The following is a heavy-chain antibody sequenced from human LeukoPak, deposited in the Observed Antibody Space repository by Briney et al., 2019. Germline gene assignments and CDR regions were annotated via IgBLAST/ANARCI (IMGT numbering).Heavy chain of an antibody. CDR3: ASHYDSRGDFDY. CDR2: ISSSSSYT. D-gene: IGHD3-22*01. Sequence: PGGSLRLSCAASGSTFSDYYMSWIRQAPGKGLEWVSYISSSSSYTNYADSVKGRFTISRDNAKNSLYLQMNSLRAEDTAVYYCASHYDSRGDFDYWGQGTLVTVSS. J-gene: IGHJ4*02. V-gene: IGHV3-11*03. CDR1: GSTFSDYY.